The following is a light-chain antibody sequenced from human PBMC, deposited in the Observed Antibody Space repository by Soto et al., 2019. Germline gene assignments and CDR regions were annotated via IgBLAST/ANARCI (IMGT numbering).Light chain of an antibody. Sequence: AIQLTQSPSSLSASVGDRVTITCRASQGISSYLAWYQQKPGKAPKLLIYAASSLHSGVPSRFSGSGSGPDFALTTSGPQPEDLATYSSHQERGYPRTFRQGAKVDIX. V-gene: IGKV1-6*01. CDR1: QGISSY. CDR3: HQERGYPRT. J-gene: IGKJ1*01. CDR2: AAS.